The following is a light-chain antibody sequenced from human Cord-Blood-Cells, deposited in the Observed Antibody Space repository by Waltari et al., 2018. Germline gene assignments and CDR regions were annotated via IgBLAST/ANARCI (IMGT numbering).Light chain of an antibody. CDR1: QSVSSSY. J-gene: IGKJ5*01. Sequence: ETVLTQSPGTLSLSPGERANLSCRASQSVSSSYLAWSQQKPGQAPRLLIYGASSRTTGIPDRCIGSGSGTDFTLTISRLEPEDFAVYYCQQYGSSPPITFGQGTRLEIK. CDR2: GAS. V-gene: IGKV3-20*01. CDR3: QQYGSSPPIT.